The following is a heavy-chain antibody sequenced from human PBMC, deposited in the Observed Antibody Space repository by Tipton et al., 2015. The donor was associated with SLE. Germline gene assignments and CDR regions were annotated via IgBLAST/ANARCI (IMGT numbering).Heavy chain of an antibody. V-gene: IGHV4-34*01. D-gene: IGHD2-2*01. CDR2: INHSGST. Sequence: LRLSCAVYGGSFSGYYWSWIRQPPGKGLEWIGEINHSGSTNYNPSLKSRATISIDTSKNQFSLKVSSVTAADTAVYYCARGRYCSSTSCSYYFDYWGQGTLVTVSS. J-gene: IGHJ4*02. CDR3: ARGRYCSSTSCSYYFDY. CDR1: GGSFSGYY.